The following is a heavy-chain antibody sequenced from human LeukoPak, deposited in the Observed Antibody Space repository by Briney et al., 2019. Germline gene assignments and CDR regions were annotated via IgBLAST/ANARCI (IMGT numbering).Heavy chain of an antibody. CDR2: INPSSGDT. Sequence: ASLKVSCKASGYSFTAAYNIHWLRQAPGQGPEFMGWINPSSGDTRYAQKFQGRVTVTRDTFISTAYMELSSLTSDDTAVYYCARGPRGTYDYWGQGTLVTVSS. J-gene: IGHJ4*02. D-gene: IGHD5-12*01. CDR3: ARGPRGTYDY. V-gene: IGHV1-2*02. CDR1: GYSFTAAYN.